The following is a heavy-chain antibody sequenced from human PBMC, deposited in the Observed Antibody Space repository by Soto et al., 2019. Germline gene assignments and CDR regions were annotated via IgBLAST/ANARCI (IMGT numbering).Heavy chain of an antibody. J-gene: IGHJ4*02. CDR2: INHSGST. CDR1: GGSFSGYY. Sequence: QVQLQQWGAGLLKPSETLSLTCAVYGGSFSGYYWSWIRQPPGKGLEWIGEINHSGSTNYNPSLKSRGSISVDTSKYQFALKLSAVTGAVTAVYYCARGRDGYNQDFDYWGQGTLVTVSS. D-gene: IGHD5-12*01. CDR3: ARGRDGYNQDFDY. V-gene: IGHV4-34*01.